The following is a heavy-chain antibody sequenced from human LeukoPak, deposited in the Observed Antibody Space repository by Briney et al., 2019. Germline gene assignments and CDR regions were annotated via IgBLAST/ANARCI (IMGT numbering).Heavy chain of an antibody. Sequence: TSETLSLTCTVSGGSISSYYWTWIRQPPGKGLEWIGYIYSSGTTDYNPSLKSRVTMSVDTSWNQFSLKLRSVTAADTAVYYCARHVAFSSGYFYFDYWGQGSLVTVSS. D-gene: IGHD6-19*01. CDR1: GGSISSYY. CDR3: ARHVAFSSGYFYFDY. J-gene: IGHJ4*02. V-gene: IGHV4-59*08. CDR2: IYSSGTT.